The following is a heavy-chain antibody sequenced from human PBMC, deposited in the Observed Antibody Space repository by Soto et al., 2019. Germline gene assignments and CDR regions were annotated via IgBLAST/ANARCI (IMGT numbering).Heavy chain of an antibody. CDR1: GGTLNKHA. V-gene: IGHV1-69*01. CDR2: IIPMFGIP. J-gene: IGHJ3*01. CDR3: ARGGTSGWLKGAYDV. Sequence: QVQLVQSGAEVKKPGSSVKVSCKASGGTLNKHAITWVRRAPGQGLEWLGGIIPMFGIPNYPQKFQGRVTITADESTKTSHMELQSLTSDDTAVYYCARGGTSGWLKGAYDVWAQGTMVTVSS. D-gene: IGHD6-13*01.